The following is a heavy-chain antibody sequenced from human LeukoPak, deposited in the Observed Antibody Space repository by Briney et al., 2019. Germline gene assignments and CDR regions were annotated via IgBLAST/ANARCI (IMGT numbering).Heavy chain of an antibody. J-gene: IGHJ4*02. CDR3: ARRRYSSSWGVDY. CDR2: IDYSGST. V-gene: IGHV4-39*01. Sequence: SETLSLTCTVSGGSISSSSYYWGCIRQPPGKGLEWIGSIDYSGSTYYNPSLKSRVTISVDTSKNQFSLKLSSVTAADTAVYYCARRRYSSSWGVDYWGQGTLVTVSS. D-gene: IGHD6-13*01. CDR1: GGSISSSSYY.